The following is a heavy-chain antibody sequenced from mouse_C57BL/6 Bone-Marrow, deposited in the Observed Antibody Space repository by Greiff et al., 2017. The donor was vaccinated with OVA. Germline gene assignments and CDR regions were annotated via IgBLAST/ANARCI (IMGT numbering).Heavy chain of an antibody. V-gene: IGHV6-3*01. CDR2: IRLKSDNYAT. CDR1: GFTFSNYW. D-gene: IGHD3-2*02. Sequence: EVQVVESGGGLVQPGGSMKLSCVASGFTFSNYWMNWVRQSPEKGLEWVAQIRLKSDNYATHYAESVKGRFTISRDDSKSSVYLQMNNLRAEDTGIYYCTSSSGFLYYYAMDYWGQGTSVTVSS. CDR3: TSSSGFLYYYAMDY. J-gene: IGHJ4*01.